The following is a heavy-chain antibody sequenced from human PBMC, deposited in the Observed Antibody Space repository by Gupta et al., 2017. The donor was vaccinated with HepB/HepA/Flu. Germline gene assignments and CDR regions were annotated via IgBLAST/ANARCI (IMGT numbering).Heavy chain of an antibody. V-gene: IGHV4-34*01. CDR3: ARMKSIFGVVTQPFDP. CDR1: GGSFSGYY. CDR2: INHSGST. J-gene: IGHJ5*02. Sequence: QVQLQQWGAGLLKPSETLSLTCAVYGGSFSGYYWSWIRQPPGKGLEWIGEINHSGSTNYNPSLKSRVTISVDTSKNQFSLKLSSVTAADTAVYYCARMKSIFGVVTQPFDPWGQGTLVTVSS. D-gene: IGHD3-3*01.